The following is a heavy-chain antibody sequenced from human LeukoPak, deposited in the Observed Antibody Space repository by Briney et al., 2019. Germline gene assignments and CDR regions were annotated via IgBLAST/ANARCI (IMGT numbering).Heavy chain of an antibody. CDR3: ARGGNRSMDPDDAFDI. V-gene: IGHV1-69*06. CDR2: IIPIFGTA. Sequence: SVKVSCKASGGTFSSYAISWVRQAPGQGPEWMGGIIPIFGTANYAQKFQGRVTITADKSTSTAYMELSSLRSEDTAVYYCARGGNRSMDPDDAFDIWGQGTMVTVSS. J-gene: IGHJ3*02. CDR1: GGTFSSYA. D-gene: IGHD4-23*01.